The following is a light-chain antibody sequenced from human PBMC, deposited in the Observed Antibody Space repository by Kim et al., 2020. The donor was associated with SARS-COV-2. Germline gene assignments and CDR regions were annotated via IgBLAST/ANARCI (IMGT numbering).Light chain of an antibody. CDR2: QHD. CDR1: KLGDKY. Sequence: SYELTQPPSVSVSPGQTARITCSGDKLGDKYAFWYQQKPGQSPVLVMFQHDKRPAGISQRFSGSNSGNTAILTISGTRTIDEADYYCQAWDSSAAVFGGGTQLIVL. V-gene: IGLV3-1*01. J-gene: IGLJ2*01. CDR3: QAWDSSAAV.